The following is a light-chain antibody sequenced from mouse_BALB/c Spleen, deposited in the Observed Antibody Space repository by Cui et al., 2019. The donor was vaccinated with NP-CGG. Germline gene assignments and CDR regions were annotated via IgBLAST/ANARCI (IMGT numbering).Light chain of an antibody. CDR1: TGTVITSNY. CDR2: GTN. Sequence: QAVVTQESAIPTSPGETVTLTCRSSTGTVITSNYANWVQEKPDHLFTGLIGGTNNRAPGVPARFSGSLIGDKAALTITGAQTEDEAIYFCALWYSNHWVFGGGTKLTVL. CDR3: ALWYSNHWV. J-gene: IGLJ1*01. V-gene: IGLV1*01.